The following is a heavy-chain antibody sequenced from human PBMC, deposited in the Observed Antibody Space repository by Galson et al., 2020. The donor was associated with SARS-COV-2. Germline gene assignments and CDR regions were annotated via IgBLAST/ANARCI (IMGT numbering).Heavy chain of an antibody. CDR1: GFSLSTSGVG. D-gene: IGHD3-22*01. V-gene: IGHV2-5*02. J-gene: IGHJ4*02. Sequence: KMSGPTLVKPTQTLTLTCTFSGFSLSTSGVGVGWIRQPPGKALEWLALIYWDDDKRYSPSLKSRLTITKDTSKNQVVLTMTNMDPVDTATYYCARIYSYYYDSSGYYFDYWGQGTLVTVSS. CDR2: IYWDDDK. CDR3: ARIYSYYYDSSGYYFDY.